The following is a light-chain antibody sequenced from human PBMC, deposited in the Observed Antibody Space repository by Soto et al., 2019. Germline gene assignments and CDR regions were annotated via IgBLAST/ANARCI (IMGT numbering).Light chain of an antibody. CDR2: AAS. J-gene: IGKJ5*01. V-gene: IGKV3-20*01. CDR1: QSVHNNY. CDR3: QQYGSSPPIT. Sequence: EIALTQSPGTLSLSPGVRATLSCRASQSVHNNYLAWYQQKPGQAPRLLIYAASARVTGIPARFSGSGSGTDFTLTISRLEPEDSAVYYCQQYGSSPPITFGQGTRLEIE.